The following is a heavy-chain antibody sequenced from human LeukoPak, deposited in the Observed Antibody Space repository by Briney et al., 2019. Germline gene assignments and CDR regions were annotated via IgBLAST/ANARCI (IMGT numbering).Heavy chain of an antibody. V-gene: IGHV1-18*01. CDR1: GYTFTSYG. CDR2: ISAYNGNT. Sequence: ASVKVSCKASGYTFTSYGISWVRQAPGQGLEWMGWISAYNGNTNYAQKLQGRVTMTTDTSTSTAYMELRSLRADDTAVYYCARMGYNWNDAWFDPWGQGTLVTVSS. CDR3: ARMGYNWNDAWFDP. J-gene: IGHJ5*02. D-gene: IGHD1-1*01.